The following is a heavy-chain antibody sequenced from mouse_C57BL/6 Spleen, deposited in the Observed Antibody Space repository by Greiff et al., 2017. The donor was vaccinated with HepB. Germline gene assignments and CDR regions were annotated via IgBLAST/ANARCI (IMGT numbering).Heavy chain of an antibody. CDR3: YYDYVPL. D-gene: IGHD2-4*01. J-gene: IGHJ3*01. CDR2: IRLKSDNYAT. CDR1: GFTFSNYW. Sequence: EVQGVESGGGLVQPGGSMKLSCVASGFTFSNYWMNWVRQSPEKGLEWVAQIRLKSDNYATHYAESVKGRFTISRDDSKSSVYLQMNNLRAEDTGIYYGYYDYVPLWGQGTLVTVSA. V-gene: IGHV6-3*01.